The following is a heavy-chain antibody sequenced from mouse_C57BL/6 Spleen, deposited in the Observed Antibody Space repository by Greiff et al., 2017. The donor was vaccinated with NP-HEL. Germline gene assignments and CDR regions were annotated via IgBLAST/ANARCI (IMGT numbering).Heavy chain of an antibody. J-gene: IGHJ2*01. CDR2: ISSGSSTI. Sequence: EVQLVESGGGLVKPGGSLKLSCAASGFTFSDYGMHWVRQAPEKGLEWVAYISSGSSTIYYADTVKGRFTISRVNAKNTLFLQMTSLRSEDTAMYYCARHDYYGSSWFDYWGQGTTLTVSS. CDR3: ARHDYYGSSWFDY. D-gene: IGHD1-1*01. CDR1: GFTFSDYG. V-gene: IGHV5-17*01.